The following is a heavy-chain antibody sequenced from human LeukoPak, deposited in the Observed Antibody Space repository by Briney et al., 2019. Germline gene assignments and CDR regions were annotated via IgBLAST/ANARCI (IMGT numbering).Heavy chain of an antibody. D-gene: IGHD6-6*01. CDR1: GFTFSSYS. CDR3: AREGVGSSSSHYYYYYGMDV. V-gene: IGHV3-21*01. Sequence: GGSLRLSCAASGFTFSSYSMNWVRRAPGKGLEWVSSISSSSSYIYYADSVKGRFTISRDNARNSLYLQMNSLRAEDTAVYYCAREGVGSSSSHYYYYYGMDVWGQGTTVTVSS. CDR2: ISSSSSYI. J-gene: IGHJ6*02.